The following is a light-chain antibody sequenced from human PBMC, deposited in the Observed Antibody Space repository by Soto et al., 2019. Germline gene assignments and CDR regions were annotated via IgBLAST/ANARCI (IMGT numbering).Light chain of an antibody. V-gene: IGKV1-5*01. J-gene: IGKJ1*01. CDR3: QQYDSSPRT. CDR1: QTISNW. Sequence: DIQMTQSPYSLSASVGDSVTITCRASQTISNWLAWYQQKPGKAPTLLIYGASSRATGIPDRFSGSGSGTDFTLTISRLEPEDFAVYYCQQYDSSPRTFGQGTKV. CDR2: GAS.